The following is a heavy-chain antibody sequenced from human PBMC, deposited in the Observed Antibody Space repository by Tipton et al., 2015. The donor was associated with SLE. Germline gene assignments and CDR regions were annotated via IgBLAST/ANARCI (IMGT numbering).Heavy chain of an antibody. Sequence: TLSLTCTVSGGSISSGGYYWSWIRQHPGKGLEWIGSIYHSGSTYYNPSLKSRVTISVDTSKNQFSLKLSSVTAADTAVYYCARDLSYGSGNNWFDPWGQGTLVTVSS. CDR1: GGSISSGGYY. V-gene: IGHV4-39*07. D-gene: IGHD3-10*01. J-gene: IGHJ5*02. CDR2: IYHSGST. CDR3: ARDLSYGSGNNWFDP.